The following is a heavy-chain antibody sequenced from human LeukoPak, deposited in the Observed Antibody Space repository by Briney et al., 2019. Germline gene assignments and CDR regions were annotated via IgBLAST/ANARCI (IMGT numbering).Heavy chain of an antibody. CDR1: GFTFSNYW. Sequence: GGSLRLSCGASGFTFSNYWMSWVRQAPGKGLEWVINISQDGSGKNYADSVEGRFTISRDNAKNSLYLQMNSLRAEDTAVYYCGRDLGGRSGYWGQGTLVTVSS. CDR2: ISQDGSGK. D-gene: IGHD1-26*01. CDR3: GRDLGGRSGY. V-gene: IGHV3-7*03. J-gene: IGHJ4*02.